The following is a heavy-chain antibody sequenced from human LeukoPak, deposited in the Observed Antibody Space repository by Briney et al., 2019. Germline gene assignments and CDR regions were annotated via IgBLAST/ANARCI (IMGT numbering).Heavy chain of an antibody. V-gene: IGHV4-34*01. CDR2: INHSGST. CDR1: GGSCSGYY. Sequence: SETLSLTCAVYGGSCSGYYWSWIRQPPGKGLEWIGEINHSGSTNYNPSLKSRVTISVDTSKNQFSLKLSSVTAADTAVYYCARGDGFGDFSYWGQGTLVTVSS. J-gene: IGHJ4*02. CDR3: ARGDGFGDFSY. D-gene: IGHD3-10*01.